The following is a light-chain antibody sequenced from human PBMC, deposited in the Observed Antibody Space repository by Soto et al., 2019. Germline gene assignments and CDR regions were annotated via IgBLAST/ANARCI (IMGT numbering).Light chain of an antibody. CDR3: QQRSSWPLT. J-gene: IGKJ4*01. Sequence: EILLTQSPATLSLSPGERATLSCRASQSVFDFLDWLQQKPGQAPRLLLYDASKRAAGIPDRFSGSGSETHFTLTISSLEPEDFAVYYCQQRSSWPLTFGTGTKVEI. CDR2: DAS. V-gene: IGKV3-11*01. CDR1: QSVFDF.